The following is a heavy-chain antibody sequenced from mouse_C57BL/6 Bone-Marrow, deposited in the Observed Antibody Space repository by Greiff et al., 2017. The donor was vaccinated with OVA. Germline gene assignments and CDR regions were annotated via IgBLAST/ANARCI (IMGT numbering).Heavy chain of an antibody. CDR2: INPSSGYT. CDR3: ARGGLRLNAMDY. D-gene: IGHD2-4*01. J-gene: IGHJ4*01. Sequence: VQLQQSGAELARPGASVKMSCKASGYTFTSYTMHWVKQRPGQGLEWIGYINPSSGYTKYNQKFKDKATLTADKSSSTAYLQRSSLPSEDSAVYYCARGGLRLNAMDYGGQGTAVTVTS. CDR1: GYTFTSYT. V-gene: IGHV1-4*01.